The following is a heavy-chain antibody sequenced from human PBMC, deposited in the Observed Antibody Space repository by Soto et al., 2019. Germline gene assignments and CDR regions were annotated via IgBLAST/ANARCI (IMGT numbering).Heavy chain of an antibody. CDR2: IYWDDDQ. J-gene: IGHJ4*02. V-gene: IGHV2-5*02. Sequence: QITLKESGPTLVKPTQTLTLTCTFSGFSLNTSGVGVGWIRQPPGKALEWLALIYWDDDQRYSPSLKSRLTIPKHTSKNQVVLTMTTMDPVDTATYYCAHTAFGSGSYHSFDYWGQGTLVTVSS. CDR3: AHTAFGSGSYHSFDY. CDR1: GFSLNTSGVG. D-gene: IGHD3-10*01.